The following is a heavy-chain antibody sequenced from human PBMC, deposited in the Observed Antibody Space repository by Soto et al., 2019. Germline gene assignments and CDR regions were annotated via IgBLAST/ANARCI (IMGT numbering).Heavy chain of an antibody. V-gene: IGHV3-30-3*01. CDR3: GRCTSTSCHLGSDY. CDR2: ISHDGINK. D-gene: IGHD2-2*01. J-gene: IGHJ4*02. Sequence: PGGSLRLSCADSGFTFSSYAMNWVRQAPRKGLEWVALISHDGINKYYTDSVRGRFTISRDSSTNTLYLQMNSLRAADTAVYYCGRCTSTSCHLGSDYWGQGTLVTVSS. CDR1: GFTFSSYA.